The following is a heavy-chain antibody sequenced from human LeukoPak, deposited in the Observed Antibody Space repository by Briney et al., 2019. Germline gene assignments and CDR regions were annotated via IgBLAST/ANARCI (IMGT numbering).Heavy chain of an antibody. Sequence: ASVKVSCKASGGTFSSYAISWVGQAPGQGLEWRGRIIPILGIANYAQKFQGRVTITAEKSTSTAYMELSSLRSEDTAVYYCARATDIVVVPAPFDYWGQGTPVTVSS. CDR2: IIPILGIA. CDR1: GGTFSSYA. CDR3: ARATDIVVVPAPFDY. D-gene: IGHD2-2*01. J-gene: IGHJ4*02. V-gene: IGHV1-69*04.